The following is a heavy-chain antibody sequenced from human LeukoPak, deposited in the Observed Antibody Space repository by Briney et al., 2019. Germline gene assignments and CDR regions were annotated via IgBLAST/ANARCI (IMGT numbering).Heavy chain of an antibody. D-gene: IGHD3-3*01. CDR1: GFTFSSYG. Sequence: PGGTLRLSCAASGFTFSSYGMSWVRQAPGKGLEWVSGISGSGGSTYYADSVKGRFTISRDNSKNTLYLQMNSLRAEDTAVYYCAKDFWSGYYSGYFDYWGQGTLVTVSS. CDR2: ISGSGGST. CDR3: AKDFWSGYYSGYFDY. V-gene: IGHV3-23*01. J-gene: IGHJ4*02.